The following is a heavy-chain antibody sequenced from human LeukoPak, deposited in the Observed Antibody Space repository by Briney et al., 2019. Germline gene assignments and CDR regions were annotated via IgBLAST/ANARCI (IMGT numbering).Heavy chain of an antibody. CDR2: ISGSGGST. D-gene: IGHD2-2*01. CDR1: GFTFSSYA. J-gene: IGHJ5*02. V-gene: IGHV3-23*01. CDR3: AKDYLAVVPAASGQVVSNWFDP. Sequence: PGASLRLSCAASGFTFSSYAMSWVRQAPGKGLEWVSAISGSGGSTYYADSVKGRFTISRDNSKNTLYLQMNSLRAEDTAVYYCAKDYLAVVPAASGQVVSNWFDPWGQGTLVTVSS.